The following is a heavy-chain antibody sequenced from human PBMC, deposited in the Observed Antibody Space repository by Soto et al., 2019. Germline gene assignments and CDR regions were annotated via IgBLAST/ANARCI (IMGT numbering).Heavy chain of an antibody. Sequence: VQLVQSGAEVKKPGSSVKVSCKASGGTFSSYAISWVRQAPGQGLEWMGGIIPIFGTANYAQKFQGRVTITADESTSTAYMELSSLRSEDTAVYYCARGGNGLEDITIGAFDIWGQGTMVTVSS. CDR1: GGTFSSYA. J-gene: IGHJ3*02. CDR2: IIPIFGTA. CDR3: ARGGNGLEDITIGAFDI. D-gene: IGHD3-10*01. V-gene: IGHV1-69*01.